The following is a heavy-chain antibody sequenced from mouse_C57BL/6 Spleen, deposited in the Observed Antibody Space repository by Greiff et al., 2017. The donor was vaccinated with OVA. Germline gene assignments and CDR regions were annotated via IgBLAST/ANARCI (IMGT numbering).Heavy chain of an antibody. J-gene: IGHJ3*01. D-gene: IGHD2-2*01. Sequence: QVQLKQPGAELVKPGASVKMSCKASGYTFTSYWITWVKQRPGQGLEWIGDIYPGSGSTNYNEKFKSKATLTVDTSSSTAYMQLSSLTSEDSAVYYCARSTMVTTEVAYWGQGTLVTVSA. CDR2: IYPGSGST. CDR3: ARSTMVTTEVAY. CDR1: GYTFTSYW. V-gene: IGHV1-55*01.